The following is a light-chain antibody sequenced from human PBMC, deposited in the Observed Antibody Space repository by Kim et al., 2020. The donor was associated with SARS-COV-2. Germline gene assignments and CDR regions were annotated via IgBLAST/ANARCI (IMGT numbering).Light chain of an antibody. CDR3: QQYGTSPRT. CDR2: GSS. CDR1: QSVTGRY. J-gene: IGKJ1*01. V-gene: IGKV3-20*01. Sequence: SPGDRATLSCRPSQSVTGRYLAWYQQKPGQAPRLLISGSSNRATGIPDRFSGSGSGTDFTLTIRRLEPGDFAVYYCQQYGTSPRTFGQGTKVDIK.